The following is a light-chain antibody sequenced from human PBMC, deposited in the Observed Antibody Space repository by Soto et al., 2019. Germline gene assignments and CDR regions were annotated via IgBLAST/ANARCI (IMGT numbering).Light chain of an antibody. CDR1: QSVSSSY. V-gene: IGKV3-20*01. CDR2: GAS. J-gene: IGKJ1*01. Sequence: EIVSTQSPGTLSLSPGERATLSCRASQSVSSSYLAWYQQKPGQAPRLLIYGASSRATGIPDRFSGSGSGTDFTLTISRLEPEDFAVYYCQQYGSSPPITFGQGTKVDSK. CDR3: QQYGSSPPIT.